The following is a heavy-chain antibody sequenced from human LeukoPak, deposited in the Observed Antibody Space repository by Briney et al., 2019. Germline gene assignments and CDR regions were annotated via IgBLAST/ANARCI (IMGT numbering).Heavy chain of an antibody. Sequence: GGALRLSCAPSGFTVGSNYVSWVRQAPGEGLEWVSVMYSVGTTHHADSVQGRFIVSRDISKNKLYLQMNSLRAEDTAVYYCARDRTGLGAFDIWGQGTMVTVSS. CDR1: GFTVGSNY. CDR2: MYSVGTT. V-gene: IGHV3-66*01. J-gene: IGHJ3*02. CDR3: ARDRTGLGAFDI. D-gene: IGHD7-27*01.